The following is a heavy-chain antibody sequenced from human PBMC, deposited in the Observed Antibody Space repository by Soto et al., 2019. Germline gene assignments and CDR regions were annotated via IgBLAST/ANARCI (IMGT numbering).Heavy chain of an antibody. CDR2: IWYDGSNK. Sequence: GGSLRLSCAASGFTFGGYGMHWVRQAPGKGLEWVAVIWYDGSNKYYADSVKGRFTISRDNSKNTLYLQMNSLRAEDTAVYYCAASNGWFDPWGQGTLVTVSS. CDR1: GFTFGGYG. CDR3: AASNGWFDP. V-gene: IGHV3-30*02. J-gene: IGHJ5*02.